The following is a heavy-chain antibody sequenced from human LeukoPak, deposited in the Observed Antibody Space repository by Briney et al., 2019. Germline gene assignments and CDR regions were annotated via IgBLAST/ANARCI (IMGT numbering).Heavy chain of an antibody. D-gene: IGHD6-13*01. CDR3: AREGSSSWSYP. Sequence: SETLSLTCTVSGDSISNSNYYWGWIRQPPGKGLEWIGTIYYSGTTYYNPSLKSRVAISVDTSRNQFSLKLSSVTAADTAVYYCAREGSSSWSYPWGQGTLVTVSS. CDR2: IYYSGTT. V-gene: IGHV4-39*07. CDR1: GDSISNSNYY. J-gene: IGHJ5*02.